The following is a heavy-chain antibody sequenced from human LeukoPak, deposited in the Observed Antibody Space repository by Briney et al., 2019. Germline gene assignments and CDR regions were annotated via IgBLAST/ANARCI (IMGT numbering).Heavy chain of an antibody. Sequence: GGSLRLSCAASGFTFSSYSMNWVRQAPGKGLEWVSSISSSRYIYYADSVKGRFTISRDNAKNSLYLQMNSLRAEDTAVYYCARRGEYCSGGSCYWYYFDYWGQGTLVTVSS. J-gene: IGHJ4*02. V-gene: IGHV3-21*01. D-gene: IGHD2-15*01. CDR3: ARRGEYCSGGSCYWYYFDY. CDR2: ISSSRYI. CDR1: GFTFSSYS.